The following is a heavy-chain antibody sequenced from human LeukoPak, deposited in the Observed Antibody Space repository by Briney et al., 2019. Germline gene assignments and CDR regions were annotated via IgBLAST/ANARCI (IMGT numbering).Heavy chain of an antibody. CDR1: GYSFSNYY. CDR3: AREEVGVTSVHFQH. D-gene: IGHD1-26*01. CDR2: LNPSGGST. V-gene: IGHV1-46*01. J-gene: IGHJ1*01. Sequence: ASVKVSCKASGYSFSNYYMHWVRQAPGQGLEWMGVLNPSGGSTNYAQKVQGRITMTRDTSTNIVYMQLYSLGSEDTAVYYCAREEVGVTSVHFQHWGQGTLVTVSP.